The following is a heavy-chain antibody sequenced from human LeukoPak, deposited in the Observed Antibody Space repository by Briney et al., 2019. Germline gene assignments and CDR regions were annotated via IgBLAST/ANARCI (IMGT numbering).Heavy chain of an antibody. CDR3: ARDSSAGGVSDFDY. D-gene: IGHD2-15*01. V-gene: IGHV3-11*06. Sequence: GGSLRLSCAASGFTFSDYYMNWIRQAPGKGLEWVSYISTTGSYTNYADSVKGRFTISKDNAKNSLYLQMNSLRAGDTAVYYCARDSSAGGVSDFDYWGQGTLVTVSS. CDR1: GFTFSDYY. J-gene: IGHJ4*02. CDR2: ISTTGSYT.